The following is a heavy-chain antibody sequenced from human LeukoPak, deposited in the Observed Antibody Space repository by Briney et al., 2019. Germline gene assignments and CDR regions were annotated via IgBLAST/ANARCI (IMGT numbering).Heavy chain of an antibody. D-gene: IGHD2-15*01. CDR2: INPNSGGT. V-gene: IGHV1-2*02. CDR1: GYTFTGYY. CDR3: ARIRTYCSGGSCYGPNWFDP. Sequence: ASVKVSCKASGYTFTGYYMHWVRQAPGQGLEWMGWINPNSGGTNYAQKFQGRVTMTRDTSISTAYMELSRLRSDDTAVYYCARIRTYCSGGSCYGPNWFDPWGQGTLVTVSS. J-gene: IGHJ5*02.